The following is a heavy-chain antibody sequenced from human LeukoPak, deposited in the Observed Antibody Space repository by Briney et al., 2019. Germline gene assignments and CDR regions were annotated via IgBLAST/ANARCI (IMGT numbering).Heavy chain of an antibody. Sequence: SETLSLTCAVYGGSFSGYYWSWIRQPPGKGLEWIGEIKHSGSTNYNPSLKSRVTISVDTSKNQFSLKLSSVTAADTAVYYCARVVTIFGVVPDYYYYYYMDVWGKGPRSPSP. CDR2: IKHSGST. CDR3: ARVVTIFGVVPDYYYYYYMDV. CDR1: GGSFSGYY. V-gene: IGHV4-34*01. J-gene: IGHJ6*03. D-gene: IGHD3-3*01.